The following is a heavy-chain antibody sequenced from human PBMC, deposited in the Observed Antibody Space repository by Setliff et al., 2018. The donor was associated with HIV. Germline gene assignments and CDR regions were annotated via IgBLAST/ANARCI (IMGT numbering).Heavy chain of an antibody. Sequence: SETLSLTCAVSGFSISSGFFWGWVRQPPGKGLEWIGSLYYSGNTNYNPSLKSRVTISADTSKNQFSLKLSSVTAADTAVYYCARVVPVGGNDYWGQGTLVTVSS. D-gene: IGHD6-19*01. V-gene: IGHV4-38-2*01. CDR1: GFSISSGFF. CDR3: ARVVPVGGNDY. J-gene: IGHJ4*02. CDR2: LYYSGNT.